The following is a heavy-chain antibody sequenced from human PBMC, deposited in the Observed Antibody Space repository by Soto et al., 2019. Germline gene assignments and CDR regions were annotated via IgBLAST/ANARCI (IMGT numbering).Heavy chain of an antibody. J-gene: IGHJ4*02. V-gene: IGHV3-33*01. CDR2: IWFDGSNK. D-gene: IGHD5-18*01. Sequence: GGSLRLSGAASGFTFSGYTIHWVRQAPGKGLEWLALIWFDGSNKYYADSVKGRFTISRDNAKNTLYLQMNSLRAEDTAVYYCARDLGYNYGHPFDYWGQGTLVTVSS. CDR3: ARDLGYNYGHPFDY. CDR1: GFTFSGYT.